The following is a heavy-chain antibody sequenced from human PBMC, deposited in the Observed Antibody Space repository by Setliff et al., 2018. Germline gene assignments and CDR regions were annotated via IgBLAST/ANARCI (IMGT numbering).Heavy chain of an antibody. CDR1: GGPLNSYS. Sequence: SVKVSCKASGGPLNSYSFSWVRQAPGQGLEWMGRIIPVLDITRYSQKFQGRVTITADKSTGTIYMELTSLRSDDTAVYYCARHPPPPNYFDIGALDSWGQGTLVTVS. CDR3: ARHPPPPNYFDIGALDS. V-gene: IGHV1-69*02. D-gene: IGHD3-22*01. J-gene: IGHJ4*02. CDR2: IIPVLDIT.